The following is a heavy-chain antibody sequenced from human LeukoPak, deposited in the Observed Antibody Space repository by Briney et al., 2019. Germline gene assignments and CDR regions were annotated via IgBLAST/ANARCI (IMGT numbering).Heavy chain of an antibody. J-gene: IGHJ4*02. CDR3: ARRWVQLWPFDY. Sequence: HAGGSLRLSCAASGFTFSSYWMHWVRQAPGKGLVWVSRINSDGSSTTYADSVKGRFTISRDNAKNTLYLQMNSLRAEDTAVYYCARRWVQLWPFDYWGQGTLVTVSS. V-gene: IGHV3-74*01. D-gene: IGHD5-18*01. CDR1: GFTFSSYW. CDR2: INSDGSST.